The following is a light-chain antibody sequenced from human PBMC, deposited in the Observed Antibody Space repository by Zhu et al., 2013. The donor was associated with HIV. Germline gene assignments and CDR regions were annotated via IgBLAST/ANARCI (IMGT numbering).Light chain of an antibody. CDR1: SSDVGSYNL. CDR3: SSYGGSNNLL. Sequence: QSALTQPASVSGSPGQSITISCTGTSSDVGSYNLVSWYQQHPGKAPKLMIYEVSKRPSGVSDRFSGSKSGKTASLTISGLQAEDEADYYCSSYGGSNNLLFGGGTKLTVL. J-gene: IGLJ2*01. CDR2: EVS. V-gene: IGLV2-23*02.